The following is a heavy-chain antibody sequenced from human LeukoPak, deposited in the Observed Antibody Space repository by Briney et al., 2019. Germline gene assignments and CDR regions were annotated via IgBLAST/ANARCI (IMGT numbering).Heavy chain of an antibody. J-gene: IGHJ4*02. V-gene: IGHV4-34*01. Sequence: SETLSLTCAVDGGSFRGDYWGWSRQPPGKGLEWIGEINHSGSTNYNPSLKSRVTISVDTSKNQFSLKLSSVTAADTAVYYCASLCRDGYNYDYWGQGTLVTVSS. CDR2: INHSGST. CDR1: GGSFRGDY. CDR3: ASLCRDGYNYDY. D-gene: IGHD5-24*01.